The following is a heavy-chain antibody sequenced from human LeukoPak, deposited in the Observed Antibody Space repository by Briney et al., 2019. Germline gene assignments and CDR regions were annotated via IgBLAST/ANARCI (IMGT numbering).Heavy chain of an antibody. CDR1: GFTFDNYG. CDR2: ISSSGSTI. J-gene: IGHJ5*02. Sequence: GGSLRLSCAASGFTFDNYGINWVRQAPGKGLEWVSYISSSGSTIYYADSVKGRFTISRDNAKNSLYLQMNSLRAEDTAVYYCARGVYSSSWYGRNWFDPWGQGTLVTVSS. CDR3: ARGVYSSSWYGRNWFDP. D-gene: IGHD6-13*01. V-gene: IGHV3-48*04.